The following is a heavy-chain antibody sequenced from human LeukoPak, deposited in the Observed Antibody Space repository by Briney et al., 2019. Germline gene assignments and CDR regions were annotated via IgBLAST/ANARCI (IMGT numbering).Heavy chain of an antibody. J-gene: IGHJ5*02. Sequence: SETLSLTCTVSGGSISSYYWSWIRQPPGKGLEWIGYIYYSGSTYYNPSLKSRVTISVDTSKNQFSLKLSSVTAADTAVYYCASSYGDRLAGGFDPWGQGTLVTVSS. CDR3: ASSYGDRLAGGFDP. CDR1: GGSISSYY. D-gene: IGHD4-17*01. V-gene: IGHV4-59*08. CDR2: IYYSGST.